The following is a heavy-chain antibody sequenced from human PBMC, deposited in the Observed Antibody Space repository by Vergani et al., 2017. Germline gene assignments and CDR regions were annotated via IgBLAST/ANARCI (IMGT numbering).Heavy chain of an antibody. V-gene: IGHV1-69*04. CDR1: GGTFSSYA. CDR2: IIPILGIA. D-gene: IGHD3-10*01. J-gene: IGHJ4*02. Sequence: QVQLVQSGAEVKKPGSSVKVSCKASGGTFSSYAISWVRQAPGQGLEWMGRIIPILGIANYAQKFQGRVTITADKSTSTAYMELSSLRSEDTAVYYCARDTSWFGDPYDYWGQGTLVTVSS. CDR3: ARDTSWFGDPYDY.